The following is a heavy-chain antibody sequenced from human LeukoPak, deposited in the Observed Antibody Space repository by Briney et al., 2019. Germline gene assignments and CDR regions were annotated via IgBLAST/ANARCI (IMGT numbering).Heavy chain of an antibody. CDR1: GGSISSSSYY. J-gene: IGHJ3*02. D-gene: IGHD3-3*01. CDR3: ARAEYYDFWSGYPPRGAFDI. V-gene: IGHV4-39*01. Sequence: PSETLSLTCTVSGGSISSSSYYWGWIRQPPGKGLEWIGSIYYSGSTYYNPSLKSRVTISVDMSKNQFSLKLSSVTAADTAVYYCARAEYYDFWSGYPPRGAFDIWGQGTMVTVSS. CDR2: IYYSGST.